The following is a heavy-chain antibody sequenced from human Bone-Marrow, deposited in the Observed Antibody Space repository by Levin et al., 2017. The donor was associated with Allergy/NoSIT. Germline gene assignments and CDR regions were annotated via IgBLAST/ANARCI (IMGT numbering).Heavy chain of an antibody. CDR2: INPNSGGT. CDR3: ALPETYYNYYYDYGMDV. J-gene: IGHJ6*02. V-gene: IGHV1-2*06. D-gene: IGHD3-10*01. Sequence: GESLKISCKASGYTFTGYYMHWVRQAPGQGLEWMGRINPNSGGTNYAQKFQGRVTMTRDTSISTAYMELSRLRSDDTAVYYCALPETYYNYYYDYGMDVWGQGTTVTVSS. CDR1: GYTFTGYY.